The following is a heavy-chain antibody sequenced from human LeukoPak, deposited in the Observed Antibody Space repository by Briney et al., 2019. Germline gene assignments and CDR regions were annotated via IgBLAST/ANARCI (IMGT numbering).Heavy chain of an antibody. D-gene: IGHD3-10*01. CDR3: ARDKSSGSYLYPQCYFDY. J-gene: IGHJ4*02. CDR1: GYTFTGYY. V-gene: IGHV1-2*02. Sequence: ASVKVSCKASGYTFTGYYMHWVRQAPGQGLEWMGWINPNSGGTNYAQKFQGRVTMTRDTSISTAYMELSRLRSDDTAVYYCARDKSSGSYLYPQCYFDYWGQGTLVTVSS. CDR2: INPNSGGT.